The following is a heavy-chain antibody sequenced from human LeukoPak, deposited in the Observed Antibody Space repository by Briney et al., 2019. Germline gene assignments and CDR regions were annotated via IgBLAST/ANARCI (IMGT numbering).Heavy chain of an antibody. J-gene: IGHJ4*02. V-gene: IGHV3-23*01. Sequence: GGSLRLSCAASGFTFSSYAMSWVRQAPGKGLEWVSGISGSGGSTYYVDSVKGRFTISRDNSRSTLYLQMNSLRAEDTAVYYCAGEILYGDSVGFDYWAQGTLVTVSS. CDR1: GFTFSSYA. CDR2: ISGSGGST. D-gene: IGHD4-17*01. CDR3: AGEILYGDSVGFDY.